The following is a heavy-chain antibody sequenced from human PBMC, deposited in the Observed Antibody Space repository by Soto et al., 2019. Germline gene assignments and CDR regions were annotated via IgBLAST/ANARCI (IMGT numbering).Heavy chain of an antibody. J-gene: IGHJ4*02. V-gene: IGHV4-4*07. CDR2: MYTSGDT. CDR3: AREYTKTVDGPTPFYFDY. D-gene: IGHD6-19*01. CDR1: SDSISSYY. Sequence: QVQLQESGPGLVKPSETLSLTCSVSSDSISSYYWSWIRQPAGKGLEWIGRMYTSGDTNHKPSLKSGVTMSVDTAKNQFALKLSCVTAADTAVYYCAREYTKTVDGPTPFYFDYWGQGTLVTVSS.